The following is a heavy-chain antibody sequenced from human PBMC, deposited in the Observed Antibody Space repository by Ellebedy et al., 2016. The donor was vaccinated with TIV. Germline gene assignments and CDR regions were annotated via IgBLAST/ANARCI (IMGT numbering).Heavy chain of an antibody. V-gene: IGHV3-7*01. D-gene: IGHD3-3*01. Sequence: PGGSLRLSCVASGFTFSNFWMSWVRQAPGKGLEWVAHIKTDGSETYYVDSVKGRFTISRENAKNALFLQMDGLRVDDSAVYYCVGFGVFNLWGQGAPVTVSS. CDR2: IKTDGSET. CDR3: VGFGVFNL. CDR1: GFTFSNFW. J-gene: IGHJ5*02.